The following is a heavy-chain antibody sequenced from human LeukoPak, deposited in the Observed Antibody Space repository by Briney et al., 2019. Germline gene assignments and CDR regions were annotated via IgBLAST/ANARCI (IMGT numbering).Heavy chain of an antibody. V-gene: IGHV3-30-3*01. J-gene: IGHJ4*02. CDR2: ISYDGSNK. D-gene: IGHD3-10*01. CDR1: GFTFSSYA. Sequence: GGSLRLSCAASGFTFSSYAMHWVRQAPGKGLEWVAVISYDGSNKYYADSVKGRFTISRDNSKNTLSLQMNSLRAEDTAVYYCAKDPAHRVILWFGELGVGYFDYWGQGTLVTVSS. CDR3: AKDPAHRVILWFGELGVGYFDY.